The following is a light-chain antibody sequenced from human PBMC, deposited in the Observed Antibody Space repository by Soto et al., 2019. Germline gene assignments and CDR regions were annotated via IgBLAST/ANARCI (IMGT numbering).Light chain of an antibody. Sequence: IVMTQSPATLSVSPGERATLSCRASQSVSSYLAWYQQKPGQAPRLLIYDASNRATGIPARFSGSGSGTDFTLTISSLEPEDFAVYYCQQRSNFTFGQGTRLEIK. CDR2: DAS. V-gene: IGKV3-11*01. J-gene: IGKJ5*01. CDR3: QQRSNFT. CDR1: QSVSSY.